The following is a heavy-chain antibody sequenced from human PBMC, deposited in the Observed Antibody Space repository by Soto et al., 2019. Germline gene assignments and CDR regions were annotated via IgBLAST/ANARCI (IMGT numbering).Heavy chain of an antibody. CDR2: IYYSGST. V-gene: IGHV4-59*01. CDR3: SRSVYSGSYY. D-gene: IGHD1-26*01. Sequence: SENPVLPYTVSGGSLRRYYWGWIRQPPGKGLEWIGYIYYSGSTNYHPSLKSRVTISVDTSKNQFSLKLSSVTAADTAVYYCSRSVYSGSYYWGQGTLVTVSS. J-gene: IGHJ4*02. CDR1: GGSLRRYY.